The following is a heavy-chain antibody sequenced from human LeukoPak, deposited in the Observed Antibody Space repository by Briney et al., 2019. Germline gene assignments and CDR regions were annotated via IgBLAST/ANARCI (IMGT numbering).Heavy chain of an antibody. V-gene: IGHV3-30*18. Sequence: GRSLRLSCAASGFTFSSYGMHWVRQAPGKGLEWVAFISYDGSNKYYADSVKGRFTISRDNSKNTLYLQMNSLRAEDTAVYYCAKGKDYYDSSGYYYTYAFDIWGQGTMVTVSS. D-gene: IGHD3-22*01. CDR1: GFTFSSYG. J-gene: IGHJ3*02. CDR3: AKGKDYYDSSGYYYTYAFDI. CDR2: ISYDGSNK.